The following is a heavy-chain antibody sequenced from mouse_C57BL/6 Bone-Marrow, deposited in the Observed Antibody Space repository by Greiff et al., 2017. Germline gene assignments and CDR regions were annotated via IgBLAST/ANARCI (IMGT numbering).Heavy chain of an antibody. V-gene: IGHV1-81*01. CDR2: IYPRSGNT. Sequence: VQLQQSGAELARPGASVKLSCKASGYTFTSYGISWVKQRTGQGLEWIGEIYPRSGNTYYNEKFKGKATLTADKSFSTAYMELRSLTSEDSAVYFCARRDYGSSFYDAMDYWGQGTSVTVSS. CDR1: GYTFTSYG. CDR3: ARRDYGSSFYDAMDY. D-gene: IGHD1-1*01. J-gene: IGHJ4*01.